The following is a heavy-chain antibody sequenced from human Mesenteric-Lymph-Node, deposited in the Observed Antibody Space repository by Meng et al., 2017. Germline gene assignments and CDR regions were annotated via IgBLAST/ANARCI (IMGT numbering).Heavy chain of an antibody. CDR3: ARWKGSGWYNIGIDY. V-gene: IGHV3-21*01. Sequence: GESLKISCAASGFTVNSIYMSWVRQAPGKGLEWVSSISSSSSYIYYADSVKGRFTISRDNAKNSLYLQMNSLRAEDTAVYYCARWKGSGWYNIGIDYWGQGTLVTVSS. CDR2: ISSSSSYI. CDR1: GFTVNSIY. D-gene: IGHD6-19*01. J-gene: IGHJ4*02.